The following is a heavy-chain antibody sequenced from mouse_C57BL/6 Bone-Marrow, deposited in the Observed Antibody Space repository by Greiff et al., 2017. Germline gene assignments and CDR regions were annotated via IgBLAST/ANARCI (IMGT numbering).Heavy chain of an antibody. Sequence: QVQLQQPGAELVMPGASVKLSCKASGYTFTSYWMHWVKQRPGQGLEWIGEIDPSDSYTNYNQKFKGKSTLTVDKSSSTAYMQLSSLTSEDSAVYYCARSKVGHGNFFAYWGQGTLVTVSA. CDR1: GYTFTSYW. CDR3: ARSKVGHGNFFAY. V-gene: IGHV1-69*01. D-gene: IGHD2-1*01. CDR2: IDPSDSYT. J-gene: IGHJ3*01.